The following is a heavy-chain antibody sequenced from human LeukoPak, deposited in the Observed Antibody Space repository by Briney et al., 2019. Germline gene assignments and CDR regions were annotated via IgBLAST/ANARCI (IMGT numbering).Heavy chain of an antibody. CDR3: ASGHYYDSSGYYDGMDV. V-gene: IGHV1-3*01. Sequence: ASVTVSCKASGYTFTSYAMHWVRQAPGQRLEWMGWINAGNGNTKYSQKFQGRVTITRDTSASTAYMELSSLRSEDTAVYYCASGHYYDSSGYYDGMDVWGQGTTVTVSS. J-gene: IGHJ6*02. D-gene: IGHD3-22*01. CDR1: GYTFTSYA. CDR2: INAGNGNT.